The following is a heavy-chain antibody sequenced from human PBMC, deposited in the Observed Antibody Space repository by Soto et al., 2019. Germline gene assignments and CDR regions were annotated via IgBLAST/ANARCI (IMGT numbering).Heavy chain of an antibody. CDR3: ARGLAVDPYYFDY. D-gene: IGHD6-19*01. Sequence: GGSLRLSCAASGFTFSDYYMSWIRQTPGKGLEWVSYISSSSSYTNYADSVKGRFTISRDNAKNSLYLQMNNLRAEDTAVYYCARGLAVDPYYFDYWGQGTLVTVSS. CDR1: GFTFSDYY. J-gene: IGHJ4*02. CDR2: ISSSSSYT. V-gene: IGHV3-11*06.